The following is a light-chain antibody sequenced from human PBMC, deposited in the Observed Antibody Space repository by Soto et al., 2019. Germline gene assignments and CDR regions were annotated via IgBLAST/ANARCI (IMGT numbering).Light chain of an antibody. Sequence: EIVMTQSPATLSVSPGERATLWCMASQSVSSNLAWYQQKPGQAPRLLIYGASTRATGIPARFSGSGSGTEFTLTISSLQSEDFAVYYCQQYNNWLRTFGQGTKVDIK. CDR2: GAS. V-gene: IGKV3-15*01. CDR1: QSVSSN. CDR3: QQYNNWLRT. J-gene: IGKJ1*01.